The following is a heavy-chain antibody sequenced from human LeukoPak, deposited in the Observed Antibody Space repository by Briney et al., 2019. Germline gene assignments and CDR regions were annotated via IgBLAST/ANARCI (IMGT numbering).Heavy chain of an antibody. CDR1: GFTFSRYW. CDR2: ICPDGSTT. V-gene: IGHV3-74*03. Sequence: PGGSLRLSCAASGFTFSRYWMHWVRQAPGKGLVWVSRICPDGSTTLYADSVKGRFTISRDNAKNTLYLQMNSLGAEDTAVYYCTTVLSSNRYNMCYYWGQGTLVTV. J-gene: IGHJ4*02. CDR3: TTVLSSNRYNMCYY. D-gene: IGHD6-13*01.